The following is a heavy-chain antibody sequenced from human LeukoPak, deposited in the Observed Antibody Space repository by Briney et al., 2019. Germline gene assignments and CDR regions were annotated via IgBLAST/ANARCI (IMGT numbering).Heavy chain of an antibody. CDR1: GYTFTDYY. D-gene: IGHD2-15*01. CDR3: ATILGLAHNWFDP. Sequence: ASVKISCKVSGYTFTDYYMHWVQQAPGKALEWMGLVDPEDGETIYAEKFQGRVTITADTSTDTAYMELSSLRSEDTAVYYCATILGLAHNWFDPWGQGTLVTVSS. J-gene: IGHJ5*02. CDR2: VDPEDGET. V-gene: IGHV1-69-2*01.